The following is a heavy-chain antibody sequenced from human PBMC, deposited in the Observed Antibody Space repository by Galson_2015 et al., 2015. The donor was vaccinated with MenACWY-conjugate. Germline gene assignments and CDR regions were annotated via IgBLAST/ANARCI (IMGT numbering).Heavy chain of an antibody. Sequence: SLRLSCAASGFTFSSYWMSWVRQAPGKGLEWVATIKQDGCEKYYVDSVKGRFTISRDNAKNTLYLQMNSLRAEDTAVYYCARDDYFFDYWGQGTLVTVSS. CDR2: IKQDGCEK. CDR3: ARDDYFFDY. V-gene: IGHV3-7*03. J-gene: IGHJ4*02. CDR1: GFTFSSYW.